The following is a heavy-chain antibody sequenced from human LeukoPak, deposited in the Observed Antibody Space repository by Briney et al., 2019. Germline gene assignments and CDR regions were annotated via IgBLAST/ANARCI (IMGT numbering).Heavy chain of an antibody. V-gene: IGHV4-4*02. CDR3: ARDSIAVAGTPNY. CDR2: IYHSGST. D-gene: IGHD6-19*01. J-gene: IGHJ4*02. Sequence: PSETLSLTCAVSGGSISSSNWWSWVRQRPGKGLEWIGEIYHSGSTNYNPSLKSRVTISVDKSKNQFSLKLSSVTAADTAVYYCARDSIAVAGTPNYWGQGTLVTVSS. CDR1: GGSISSSNW.